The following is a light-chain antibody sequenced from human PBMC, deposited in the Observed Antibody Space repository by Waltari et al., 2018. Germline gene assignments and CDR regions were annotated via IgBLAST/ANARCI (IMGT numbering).Light chain of an antibody. V-gene: IGLV6-57*03. CDR3: QSYDASSRV. CDR1: SGSIASHY. J-gene: IGLJ3*02. Sequence: NFMLTQPHSLSESPGKTVTISCTRSSGSIASHYVQWFQQRSGSAPATVIYEDNQRPSGVPVRFSGSIDTSSNSAARTISGLTTEDEADYYCQSYDASSRVFGGGTKLTVL. CDR2: EDN.